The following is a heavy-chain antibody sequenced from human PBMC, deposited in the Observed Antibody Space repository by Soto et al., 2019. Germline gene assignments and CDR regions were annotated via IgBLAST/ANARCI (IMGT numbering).Heavy chain of an antibody. CDR3: ARVPELLPDY. V-gene: IGHV4-61*01. Sequence: QVQLQESGPGLVKPTETLSLTCTVSGGSVSSGSYYWSWIRQPPGKGLEWIGYIYYSGSTNYNPSLRSRVTISVDTSKNQFSLKLSSVTAADTAVYYCARVPELLPDYRGQGTLVTVSS. CDR2: IYYSGST. D-gene: IGHD1-26*01. CDR1: GGSVSSGSYY. J-gene: IGHJ4*02.